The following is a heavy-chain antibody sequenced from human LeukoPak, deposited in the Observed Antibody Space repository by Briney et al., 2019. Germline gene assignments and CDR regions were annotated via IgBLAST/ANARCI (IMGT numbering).Heavy chain of an antibody. D-gene: IGHD1-14*01. J-gene: IGHJ5*01. CDR3: ARSHGTYNWFDS. CDR1: GGSFSGYY. V-gene: IGHV4-34*01. CDR2: INHSGST. Sequence: SETLSLTCAVYGGSFSGYYWSWIRQPPGKGLEWIGEINHSGSTNYNPSLKSRVTVSVDTSKNQFSLRLTSVTAADTAVYYCARSHGTYNWFDSWGQGTLVTVSS.